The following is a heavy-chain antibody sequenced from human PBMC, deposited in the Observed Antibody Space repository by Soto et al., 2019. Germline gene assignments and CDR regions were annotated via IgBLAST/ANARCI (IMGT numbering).Heavy chain of an antibody. CDR1: GYTFSSYW. CDR2: IKQDGSEK. CDR3: ARDPATYYDILTGYGGFDY. Sequence: EVQLVESGGGLAQPGGSLRLSCAASGYTFSSYWMSWVRQAPGKGLEWVANIKQDGSEKYYVDSVKGRFTISRDNARNSLYLQMNSLRAEDTAVYYCARDPATYYDILTGYGGFDYWGQGTLVTVSS. V-gene: IGHV3-7*01. D-gene: IGHD3-9*01. J-gene: IGHJ4*02.